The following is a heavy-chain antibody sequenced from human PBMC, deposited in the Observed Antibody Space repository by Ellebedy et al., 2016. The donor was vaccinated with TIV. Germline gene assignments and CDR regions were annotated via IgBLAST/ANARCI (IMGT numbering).Heavy chain of an antibody. V-gene: IGHV1-46*01. D-gene: IGHD2-2*01. J-gene: IGHJ4*02. CDR2: INPSGGST. Sequence: ASVKVSCXASGYTFTSYCMHWVRQAPGQGLEWMGIINPSGGSTSYAQKFQGRVTMTRDTSTSTAYMELSSLRAEDTAVYYCARDKYQLNYWGQGTLVTVSS. CDR3: ARDKYQLNY. CDR1: GYTFTSYC.